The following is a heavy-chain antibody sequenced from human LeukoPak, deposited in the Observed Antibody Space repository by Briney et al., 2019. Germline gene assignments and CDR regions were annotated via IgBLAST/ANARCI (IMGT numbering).Heavy chain of an antibody. J-gene: IGHJ4*02. CDR2: MNPNSGNT. CDR3: ARVPYCSSTSCYRDFDY. D-gene: IGHD2-2*01. Sequence: ASVKVSCKASGYTFTSYDINWVRQATGQGLEWMGWMNPNSGNTGYAQKFQGRVTITRNTSISTAYMELSSLRSEDTAVYYCARVPYCSSTSCYRDFDYWGQGTLVTVSS. CDR1: GYTFTSYD. V-gene: IGHV1-8*03.